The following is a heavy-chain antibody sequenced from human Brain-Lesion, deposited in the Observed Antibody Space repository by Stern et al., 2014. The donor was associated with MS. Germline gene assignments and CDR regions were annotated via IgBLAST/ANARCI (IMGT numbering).Heavy chain of an antibody. V-gene: IGHV3-48*02. J-gene: IGHJ6*02. Sequence: EVQLVESGGGLVQSGGSLRLFCSASEFTVDSYSLGWLRQVPGTGLEYVSHLSRGGGTLQYADSVRGRFTISRDSAMNSLFLQMNSLRDEDSGVYYCARGRSDKYYGLDVWGQGTTVTVS. CDR1: EFTVDSYS. CDR3: ARGRSDKYYGLDV. CDR2: LSRGGGTL.